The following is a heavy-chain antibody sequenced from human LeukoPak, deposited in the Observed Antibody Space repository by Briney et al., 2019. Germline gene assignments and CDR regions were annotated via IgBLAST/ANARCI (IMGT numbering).Heavy chain of an antibody. D-gene: IGHD3-22*01. CDR3: ARETYYYDSSGYSHFDY. CDR1: GFTFSSYA. V-gene: IGHV3-23*01. CDR2: ISGSGGST. Sequence: PGGSLRLSCAASGFTFSSYAMSWVRQTPGKGLEWVSAISGSGGSTYYADSVKGRFTISRDNSKNTLYLQVNSLRAEDTAVYYCARETYYYDSSGYSHFDYWGQGTLVTVSS. J-gene: IGHJ4*02.